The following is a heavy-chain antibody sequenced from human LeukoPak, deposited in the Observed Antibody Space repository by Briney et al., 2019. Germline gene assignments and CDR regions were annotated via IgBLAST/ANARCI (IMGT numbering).Heavy chain of an antibody. Sequence: PGGSLRLSCAASGFTLSSYAMSWVRQAPGKGLEWVSAISGSGGSTYYADSVKGRFTISRDNSKNTLYLQMNSLRAEDTAVYYCAKDLPPETYYYYGMDVWGQGTTVTVSS. J-gene: IGHJ6*02. CDR3: AKDLPPETYYYYGMDV. V-gene: IGHV3-23*01. CDR1: GFTLSSYA. CDR2: ISGSGGST.